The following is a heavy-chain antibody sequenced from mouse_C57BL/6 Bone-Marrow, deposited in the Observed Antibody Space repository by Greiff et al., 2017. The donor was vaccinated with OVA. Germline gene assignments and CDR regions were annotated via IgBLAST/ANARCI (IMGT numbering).Heavy chain of an antibody. J-gene: IGHJ2*01. CDR1: GYTFTSYW. D-gene: IGHD1-1*01. Sequence: QVQLQQPGAELVKPGASVKMSCKASGYTFTSYWITWVKQRPGQGLEWIGDIYPGSGSTNYNEKFKSKAILTADKSSSTAYMELRSLTSEDSAVYYCTRYATNYFDYWGQGTTLTVSS. V-gene: IGHV1-55*01. CDR2: IYPGSGST. CDR3: TRYATNYFDY.